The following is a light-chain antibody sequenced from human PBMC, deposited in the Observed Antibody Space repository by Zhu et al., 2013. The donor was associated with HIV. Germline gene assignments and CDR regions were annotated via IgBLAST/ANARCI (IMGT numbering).Light chain of an antibody. J-gene: IGKJ1*01. CDR2: KAS. Sequence: DIQMTQSPSTLSASVGDRVTITCRASQSISSWLAWYQQKPGKAPKLLIYKASSLESGVPSRFSGSGYGTDFTVTISSLQPEDSATYYCQQIYSPLRTFGQGTRV. CDR3: QQIYSPLRT. CDR1: QSISSW. V-gene: IGKV1-5*03.